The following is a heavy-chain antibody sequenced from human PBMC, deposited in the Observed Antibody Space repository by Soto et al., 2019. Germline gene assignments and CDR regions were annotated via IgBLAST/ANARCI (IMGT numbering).Heavy chain of an antibody. CDR3: TKGDSSGYFDPSSGYSTPDH. Sequence: VQLFESGGGLVEPGESLRLSCAASGFIFKDFAMSWVRQAPGKGLEWVSTITTSDDITYSADSVRGRFTISRDNPANTLFLQMSSLRGDDTATYYCTKGDSSGYFDPSSGYSTPDHWGQGTLVTVSS. CDR1: GFIFKDFA. D-gene: IGHD3-3*01. CDR2: ITTSDDIT. V-gene: IGHV3-23*01. J-gene: IGHJ5*02.